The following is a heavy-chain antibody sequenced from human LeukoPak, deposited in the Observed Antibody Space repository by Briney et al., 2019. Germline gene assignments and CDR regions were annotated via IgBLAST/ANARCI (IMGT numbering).Heavy chain of an antibody. V-gene: IGHV3-23*01. J-gene: IGHJ4*02. D-gene: IGHD1-26*01. CDR1: GFTFSSYG. CDR2: ISGSGST. CDR3: ARESRATHFDY. Sequence: GGSLRLSCAASGFTFSSYGMSWVRQAPGKGLEWVSAISGSGSTYYADSVKGRFTISRDNSKNTLYLQMNSLRAEDTAVYYCARESRATHFDYWGQGTLVTVSS.